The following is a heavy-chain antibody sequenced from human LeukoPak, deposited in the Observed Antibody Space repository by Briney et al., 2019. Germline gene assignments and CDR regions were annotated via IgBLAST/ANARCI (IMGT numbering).Heavy chain of an antibody. Sequence: GGSLRLSCAASGFTFSSYGMHWVRQAPGKGLEWVAFIRYDGSNKYYADSVKGRFTISRDNSKNTLYLQMNSLRAEDTAVYYCAKVWFGELSLFDYWGQGTLVTVSS. D-gene: IGHD3-10*01. CDR3: AKVWFGELSLFDY. CDR2: IRYDGSNK. V-gene: IGHV3-30*02. J-gene: IGHJ4*02. CDR1: GFTFSSYG.